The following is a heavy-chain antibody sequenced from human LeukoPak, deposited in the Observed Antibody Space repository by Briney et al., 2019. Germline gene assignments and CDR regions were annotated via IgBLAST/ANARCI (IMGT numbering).Heavy chain of an antibody. D-gene: IGHD2-2*01. CDR3: ARRTYCSSTSCYDAFDI. Sequence: GGSLRLSCAASGFTFDDYAMHWVRQAPGKGLEWVSGISWNSGSIGYADSVKGRFTISRDNAKNSLYLQMNSLRAEDTALYYCARRTYCSSTSCYDAFDIWGQGTMVTVSS. CDR2: ISWNSGSI. J-gene: IGHJ3*02. V-gene: IGHV3-9*01. CDR1: GFTFDDYA.